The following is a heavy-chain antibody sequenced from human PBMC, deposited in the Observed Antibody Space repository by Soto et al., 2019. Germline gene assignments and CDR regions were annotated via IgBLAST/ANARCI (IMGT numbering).Heavy chain of an antibody. D-gene: IGHD5-12*01. Sequence: PGESLKISCKGSGYSFAGYWITWVRQKPGKGLEWMGRIDPSDSQTYYSPSFRGHVTISDTKSIPTVFLQWSSLRASDTAMYYCARQIYDSDTGPNFQYSFDSWGQGTPVTVSS. CDR3: ARQIYDSDTGPNFQYSFDS. V-gene: IGHV5-10-1*01. J-gene: IGHJ4*02. CDR2: IDPSDSQT. CDR1: GYSFAGYW.